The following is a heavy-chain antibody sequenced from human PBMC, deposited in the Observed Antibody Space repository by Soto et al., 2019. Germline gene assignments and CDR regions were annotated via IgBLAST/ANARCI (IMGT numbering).Heavy chain of an antibody. Sequence: SETLSLTCTVSGGSISSSSYYWGWIRQPPGKGLEWIGSIYYSGSTYYNPSLKGRVTISVDTSKNQFSLKLSSVTAADTAVYYCAGGVGYCSSTSCYNWFDPWGQGTLVTVSS. V-gene: IGHV4-39*01. CDR3: AGGVGYCSSTSCYNWFDP. D-gene: IGHD2-2*01. CDR1: GGSISSSSYY. CDR2: IYYSGST. J-gene: IGHJ5*02.